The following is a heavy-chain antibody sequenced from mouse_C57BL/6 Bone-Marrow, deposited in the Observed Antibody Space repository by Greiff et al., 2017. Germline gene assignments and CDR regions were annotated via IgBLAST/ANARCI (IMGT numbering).Heavy chain of an antibody. D-gene: IGHD3-3*01. V-gene: IGHV1-54*01. J-gene: IGHJ1*03. Sequence: VQVVESGAELVRPGTSVKVSCKASGYAFTNYLIEWVKQRPGQGLEWIGVINPGSGGTNYNEKFKGKATLTADKSSSTAYMQLSSLTSEDSAVYFCARSGTGYFDGWGTGTTVTVSS. CDR1: GYAFTNYL. CDR2: INPGSGGT. CDR3: ARSGTGYFDG.